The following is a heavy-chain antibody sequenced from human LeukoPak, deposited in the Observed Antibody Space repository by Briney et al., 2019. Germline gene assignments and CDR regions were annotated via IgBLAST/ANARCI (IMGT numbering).Heavy chain of an antibody. Sequence: GGSLRLSCAASGFTFSSSAMNWVRQAPGKGLEWVSSINNVGSHIYYAGSVRGRFTISRDNAKNSLYLQMSSLRAEDTAVYYCAKDEIRIAAAGLDIWGQGTMVTVSS. CDR3: AKDEIRIAAAGLDI. CDR2: INNVGSHI. J-gene: IGHJ3*02. D-gene: IGHD6-13*01. V-gene: IGHV3-21*01. CDR1: GFTFSSSA.